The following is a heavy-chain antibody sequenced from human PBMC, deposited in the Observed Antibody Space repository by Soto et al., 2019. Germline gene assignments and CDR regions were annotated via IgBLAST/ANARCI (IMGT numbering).Heavy chain of an antibody. J-gene: IGHJ4*02. CDR3: ARDQGDGSIFGVVIIGVGVDY. CDR2: ISYDGSNK. D-gene: IGHD3-3*01. Sequence: QVQLVESGGGVVQPGRSLRLSCAASGFTFSSYAMHWVRQAPGKGLEWVAVISYDGSNKYYADSVKGRFTISRDNSKNTLYLQMNSLRAEDTAVYYCARDQGDGSIFGVVIIGVGVDYWGQGTLVTVSS. CDR1: GFTFSSYA. V-gene: IGHV3-30-3*01.